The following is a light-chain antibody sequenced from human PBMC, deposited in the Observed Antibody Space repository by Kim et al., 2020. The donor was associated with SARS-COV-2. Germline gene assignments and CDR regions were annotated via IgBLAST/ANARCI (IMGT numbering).Light chain of an antibody. V-gene: IGLV3-1*01. Sequence: SYELTQPPSVSVFPGQTATITCSGDKLGDKYACWYQQKPGQSPVLVIYQDSKRPSGIPERFSGSNSGTTATLTISGTQTLDEADYYCQAWDRRTVVFGGGTQLTVL. CDR1: KLGDKY. CDR2: QDS. CDR3: QAWDRRTVV. J-gene: IGLJ2*01.